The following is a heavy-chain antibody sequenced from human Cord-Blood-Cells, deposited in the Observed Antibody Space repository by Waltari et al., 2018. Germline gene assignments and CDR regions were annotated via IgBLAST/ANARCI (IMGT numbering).Heavy chain of an antibody. CDR3: ARGGDIVVVPAAIAYFQH. D-gene: IGHD2-2*02. Sequence: QVQLQQWGAGLLKPSETPSLTVAVSGRSFSGYYWSWLRHPPRQGLEWIGEINHSGSTNYNPSLKSRVTISVDTSKNQFSLKLSSVTAADTAVYYCARGGDIVVVPAAIAYFQHWGQGTLVTVSS. V-gene: IGHV4-34*01. CDR2: INHSGST. CDR1: GRSFSGYY. J-gene: IGHJ1*01.